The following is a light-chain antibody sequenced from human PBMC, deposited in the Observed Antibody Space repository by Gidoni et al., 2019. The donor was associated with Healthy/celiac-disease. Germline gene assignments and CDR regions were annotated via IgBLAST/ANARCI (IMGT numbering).Light chain of an antibody. Sequence: EIVFTRSPATLSLSPGERATLSCRASQSVSSYLAWYQQKPGQAPRLIIYDASNRATGIPARFSGSGSGTDFTLTISSLEPEDCAVYYCQQRSKWNPASSFGQGTKLEIK. J-gene: IGKJ2*04. V-gene: IGKV3-11*01. CDR3: QQRSKWNPASS. CDR2: DAS. CDR1: QSVSSY.